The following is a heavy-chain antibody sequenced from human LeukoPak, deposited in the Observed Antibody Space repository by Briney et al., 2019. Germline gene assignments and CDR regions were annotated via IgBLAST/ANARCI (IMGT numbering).Heavy chain of an antibody. CDR2: IRSKANSYAT. Sequence: PGGSLKLSCAASGFTFSGSAMHWVRQASGKGLEWVGRIRSKANSYATAYAASVKGRFTISRDDSRNTAYLQMNSLKTEDTAVYYCTSPTYYYDSSGYYYADYWGQGTLVTVSS. CDR3: TSPTYYYDSSGYYYADY. J-gene: IGHJ4*02. V-gene: IGHV3-73*01. CDR1: GFTFSGSA. D-gene: IGHD3-22*01.